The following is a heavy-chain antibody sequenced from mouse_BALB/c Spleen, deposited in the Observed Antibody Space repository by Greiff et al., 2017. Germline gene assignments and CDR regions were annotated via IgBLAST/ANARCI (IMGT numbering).Heavy chain of an antibody. CDR1: GFSLTSYG. D-gene: IGHD2-4*01. CDR3: ARDRSIYYDYDVGAMDY. Sequence: VKLMESGPGLVAPSQSLSITCTVSGFSLTSYGVHWVRQPPGKGLEWLGVIWAGGSTNYNSALMSRLSISKDNSKSQVFLKMNSLQTDDTAMYYCARDRSIYYDYDVGAMDYWGQGTSVTVSS. J-gene: IGHJ4*01. V-gene: IGHV2-9*02. CDR2: IWAGGST.